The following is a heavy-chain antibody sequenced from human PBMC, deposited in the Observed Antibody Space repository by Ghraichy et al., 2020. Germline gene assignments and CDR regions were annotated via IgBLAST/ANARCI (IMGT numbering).Heavy chain of an antibody. CDR2: ISGSGSIT. CDR1: GFTFSDYY. CDR3: ARAHYPGTVAGGAFGC. Sequence: GGSLRLSCAASGFTFSDYYMTWIRQAPGRGLEWVSYISGSGSITSYSDYVKGRFTISRDSAKNSLYLQMNSLRGEDTAVYYCARAHYPGTVAGGAFGCWGQGTLVTVSS. D-gene: IGHD6-13*01. J-gene: IGHJ4*02. V-gene: IGHV3-11*01.